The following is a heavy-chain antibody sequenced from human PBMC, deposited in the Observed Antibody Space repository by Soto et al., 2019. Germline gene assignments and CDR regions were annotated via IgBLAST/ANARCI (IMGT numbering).Heavy chain of an antibody. CDR2: IRSKADSYAT. Sequence: GSLRLSCAASGFTFSDSVMYWVRQTSGKGLEWVGRIRSKADSYATAYAASVKGRCTTSRDDSKNTVYLQMNSLNTEDTAVYYCTRNLDYAFDIWGQGTMVTVSS. CDR3: TRNLDYAFDI. J-gene: IGHJ3*02. V-gene: IGHV3-73*01. CDR1: GFTFSDSV. D-gene: IGHD1-7*01.